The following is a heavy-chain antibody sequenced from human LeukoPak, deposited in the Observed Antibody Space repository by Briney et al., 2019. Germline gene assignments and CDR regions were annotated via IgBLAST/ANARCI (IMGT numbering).Heavy chain of an antibody. V-gene: IGHV4-59*12. Sequence: SETLSLTCAVSGDSIINYYWSWIRQPPGKGLEWIGEIYHSGSTNYNPSLKSRVTISVDKSKNQFSLKLSSVTAADTAVYYCARVLTDDYGDYVPPDPYNWFDPWGQGTLVTVSS. CDR2: IYHSGST. CDR3: ARVLTDDYGDYVPPDPYNWFDP. D-gene: IGHD4-17*01. J-gene: IGHJ5*02. CDR1: GDSIINYY.